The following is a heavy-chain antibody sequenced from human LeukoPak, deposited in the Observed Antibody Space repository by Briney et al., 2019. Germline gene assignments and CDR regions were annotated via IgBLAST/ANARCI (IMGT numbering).Heavy chain of an antibody. D-gene: IGHD3-22*01. CDR3: ATYYDRSGYKWDY. V-gene: IGHV4-39*07. CDR1: GGSISSSSYY. CDR2: IYYSGST. Sequence: SETLSLTCTVSGGSISSSSYYWGWIRQPPGKGLEWIGSIYYSGSTYYNPSLKSRVTISVDTSKNQFSLKLNSVTAADTAMYYCATYYDRSGYKWDYWGQGTLVTVSS. J-gene: IGHJ4*02.